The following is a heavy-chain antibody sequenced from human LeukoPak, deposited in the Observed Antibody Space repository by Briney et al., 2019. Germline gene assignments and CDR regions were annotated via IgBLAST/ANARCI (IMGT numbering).Heavy chain of an antibody. Sequence: GGSLRLSCAASGFTFSSYAMSWVRQAPGKGLEWVSAISGSGGSTYYADSVKGRFTISRDNSKNTLYLQMNSLRAEDTAVYYCAKAKSSTVTMPIDYWGQGTLVTVSS. CDR3: AKAKSSTVTMPIDY. J-gene: IGHJ4*02. CDR2: ISGSGGST. V-gene: IGHV3-23*01. D-gene: IGHD4-17*01. CDR1: GFTFSSYA.